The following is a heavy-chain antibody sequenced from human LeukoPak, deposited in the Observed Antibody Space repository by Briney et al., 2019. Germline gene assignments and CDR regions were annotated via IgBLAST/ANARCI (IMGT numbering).Heavy chain of an antibody. J-gene: IGHJ4*02. CDR2: INPSGGST. V-gene: IGHV1-46*01. D-gene: IGHD4-17*01. CDR3: AKAPDYGDYPPHLTFDY. CDR1: GYTFTSYY. Sequence: ASVKVSCKASGYTFTSYYMHWVRQAPGQGLEWMGIINPSGGSTSYAQKFQGRVTMTRDTSTSTVYMELSSLRSEDTAVYYCAKAPDYGDYPPHLTFDYWGQGTLVTVSS.